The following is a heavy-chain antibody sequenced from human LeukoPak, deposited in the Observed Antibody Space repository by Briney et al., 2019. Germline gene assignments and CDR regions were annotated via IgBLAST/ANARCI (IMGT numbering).Heavy chain of an antibody. CDR1: GFTFSSYG. V-gene: IGHV3-33*06. CDR3: AKDELKLDY. J-gene: IGHJ4*02. D-gene: IGHD1-26*01. Sequence: RSLRLSCAASGFTFSSYGMHWVRQAPGKGLEWVAVIWYDGSNKYYADSVKGRFTISRDNSKNTLYLQMNSLRAEDTAVYYCAKDELKLDYWGQGTLVTVSS. CDR2: IWYDGSNK.